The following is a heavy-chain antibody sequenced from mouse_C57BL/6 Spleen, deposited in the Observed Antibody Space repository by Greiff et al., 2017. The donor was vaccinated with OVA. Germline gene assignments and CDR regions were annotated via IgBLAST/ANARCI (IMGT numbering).Heavy chain of an antibody. CDR1: GFNIKAYY. CDR2: FDPEDGDT. V-gene: IGHV14-2*01. D-gene: IGHD4-1*01. J-gene: IGHJ1*03. CDR3: ARTGGTGGYFDV. Sequence: EVHLVESGAELVKPGASVKLSCTASGFNIKAYYMHWVKQRTEQGLEWIGRFDPEDGDTKYAPKFQGKATLTADKSSNTAYLQLSSLVSEDAAVYYCARTGGTGGYFDVWGTGTTVTVSS.